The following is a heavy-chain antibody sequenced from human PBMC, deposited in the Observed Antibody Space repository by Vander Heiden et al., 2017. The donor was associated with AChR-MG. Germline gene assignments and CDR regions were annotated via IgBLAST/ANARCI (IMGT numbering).Heavy chain of an antibody. CDR1: GYTFTGYF. CDR2: INPNSGGT. Sequence: QVPLVQSGAEVKKPGASVKVSCKASGYTFTGYFMHWVRQAPGQGLEWMGWINPNSGGTNYAQNFRDRVTMTRATSISTAYMDLSSLRSDDTAVYYCARGGSSGYDSPVVSDFWGQGTLVTVSS. J-gene: IGHJ4*02. V-gene: IGHV1-2*02. D-gene: IGHD5-12*01. CDR3: ARGGSSGYDSPVVSDF.